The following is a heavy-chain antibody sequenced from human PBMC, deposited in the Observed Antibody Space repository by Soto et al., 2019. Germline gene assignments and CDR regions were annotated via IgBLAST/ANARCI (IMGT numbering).Heavy chain of an antibody. CDR1: GYTFTSYA. CDR2: INAGNGNT. Sequence: QVQLVQSGAEAKKPGASVKVSCKASGYTFTSYAMHWVRQAPGQRLEWMGWINAGNGNTKYSQKFQGRVTITRDTSASTAYMELTSLRSEDTAVYYCARSSGYYDVDYWGQGTLVTVSS. J-gene: IGHJ4*02. D-gene: IGHD3-22*01. V-gene: IGHV1-3*01. CDR3: ARSSGYYDVDY.